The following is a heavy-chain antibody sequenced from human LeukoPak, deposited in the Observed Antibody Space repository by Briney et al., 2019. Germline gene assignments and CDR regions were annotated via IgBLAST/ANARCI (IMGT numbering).Heavy chain of an antibody. Sequence: GESLKISCNGSGYSFTSYWIGWVRQMPGKGLEWMGIIYPVVSTTRYSSSFEGQATISAEKSISTAYLQWRSLKASDTAMYYCARPDDYGGNDYWGQGTLVTVSS. CDR3: ARPDDYGGNDY. CDR1: GYSFTSYW. J-gene: IGHJ4*02. D-gene: IGHD4-23*01. V-gene: IGHV5-51*01. CDR2: IYPVVSTT.